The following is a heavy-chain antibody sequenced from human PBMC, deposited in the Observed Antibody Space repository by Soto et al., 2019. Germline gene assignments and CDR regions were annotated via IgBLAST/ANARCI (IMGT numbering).Heavy chain of an antibody. CDR3: AKLAGYYESSDYDDPFDI. CDR1: GFTFSHYG. V-gene: IGHV3-30*18. J-gene: IGHJ3*02. D-gene: IGHD3-22*01. CDR2: ISYDASDK. Sequence: GGSLRLSCAASGFTFSHYGMHWVRQAPGKGLEWVAVISYDASDKYYGDSVKGRFSISRDNSKDTLYLQMNSLRAEDTAMYYCAKLAGYYESSDYDDPFDIWGQGTMVTVSS.